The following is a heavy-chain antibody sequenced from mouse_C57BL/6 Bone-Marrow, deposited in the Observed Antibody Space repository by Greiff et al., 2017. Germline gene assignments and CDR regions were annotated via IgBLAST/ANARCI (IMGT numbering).Heavy chain of an antibody. Sequence: EVQRVESGAELVRPGASVKLSCTASGFNIKDDYMHWVKQRPEQGLEWIGWIDPENGDTEYASKFQGKATITADTSSNTAYLQLSSLTSEDTAVYYCTTGGSPFAYWGQGTLVTVSA. J-gene: IGHJ3*01. V-gene: IGHV14-4*01. CDR1: GFNIKDDY. D-gene: IGHD1-1*01. CDR3: TTGGSPFAY. CDR2: IDPENGDT.